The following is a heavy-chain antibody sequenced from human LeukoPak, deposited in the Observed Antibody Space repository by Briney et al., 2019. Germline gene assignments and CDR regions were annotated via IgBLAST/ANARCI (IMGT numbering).Heavy chain of an antibody. CDR1: GYTFTSYG. CDR3: ARDGPDIVVVPAAMDYYYYGMDV. V-gene: IGHV1-18*01. CDR2: ISAYNGNT. Sequence: GASVKVSCKASGYTFTSYGISWVRQAPGQGLEWRGWISAYNGNTNYAQKLQGRVTMTTDTSTSTAYMELRSLRSDDTAVYYCARDGPDIVVVPAAMDYYYYGMDVWGQGTTDTVSS. D-gene: IGHD2-2*01. J-gene: IGHJ6*02.